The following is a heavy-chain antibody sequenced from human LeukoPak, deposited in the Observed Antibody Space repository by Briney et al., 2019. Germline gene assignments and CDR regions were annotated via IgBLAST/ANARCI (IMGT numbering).Heavy chain of an antibody. CDR3: AGDPMVRGVISYYYYYMDV. Sequence: GGSLRLSCAASGFTFSSYWMSWVRQAPGKGLEWVANIKQDGSEKYYVDSVKGRFTISRDNAKNSLYLQMNSLRAEDTAVYYCAGDPMVRGVISYYYYYMDVWGKGTTVTISS. J-gene: IGHJ6*03. V-gene: IGHV3-7*01. CDR1: GFTFSSYW. D-gene: IGHD3-10*01. CDR2: IKQDGSEK.